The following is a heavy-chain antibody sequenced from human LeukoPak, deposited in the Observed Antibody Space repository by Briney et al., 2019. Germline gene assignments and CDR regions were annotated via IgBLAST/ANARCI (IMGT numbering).Heavy chain of an antibody. J-gene: IGHJ6*02. CDR1: GFTFSSYW. Sequence: GGSLRLSCAASGFTFSSYWMSWVRQAPGKGLEWVANIKQDGSEKYYVDSVKGRFTISRDNAKNSLYLQMNSLRAEDTAVYYCARDRGQQLPRYYYYGMDVWGQGTTVTVSS. CDR3: ARDRGQQLPRYYYYGMDV. V-gene: IGHV3-7*04. CDR2: IKQDGSEK. D-gene: IGHD6-13*01.